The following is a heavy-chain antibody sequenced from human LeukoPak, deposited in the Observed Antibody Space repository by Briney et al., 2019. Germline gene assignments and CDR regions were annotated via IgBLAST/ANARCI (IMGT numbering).Heavy chain of an antibody. J-gene: IGHJ4*02. Sequence: SETLSLTCNASGYSMRTGYYWGWIRQAPGKGLEWIGDMYHSGTTFYSLSLKSRVTITGDTSKSQFYLKLTSVTAADTAVYYCARAESYRGHYIDSWGRGTQVTVSS. CDR3: ARAESYRGHYIDS. D-gene: IGHD1-14*01. V-gene: IGHV4-38-2*02. CDR2: MYHSGTT. CDR1: GYSMRTGYY.